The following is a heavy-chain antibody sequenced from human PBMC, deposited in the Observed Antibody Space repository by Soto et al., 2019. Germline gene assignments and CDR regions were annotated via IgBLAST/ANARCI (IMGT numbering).Heavy chain of an antibody. J-gene: IGHJ4*02. D-gene: IGHD3-10*01. V-gene: IGHV3-23*01. Sequence: GGSLRLSCAASGFTFSSYAMSWVRQAPGKGLEWVSAISGSGGSTYYADSVKGRFTISRDNSKNTLYLQMNNLRVEDTAVYYCAREDSIIIPAEADVWGQGTQVTASS. CDR2: ISGSGGST. CDR3: AREDSIIIPAEADV. CDR1: GFTFSSYA.